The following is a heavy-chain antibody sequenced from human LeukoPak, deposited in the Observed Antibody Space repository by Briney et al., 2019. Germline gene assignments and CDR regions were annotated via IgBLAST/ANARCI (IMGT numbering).Heavy chain of an antibody. CDR3: AISAWGYSYGEEFDY. D-gene: IGHD5-18*01. CDR1: GFTFSSYG. V-gene: IGHV3-30*03. J-gene: IGHJ4*02. Sequence: GGSLRLSCAASGFTFSSYGMHWVRQAPGKGLEWGAVISYDGSNKYYADSVKGRFTISRDNSKNTLYLQMNSLRAEDTAVYYCAISAWGYSYGEEFDYWGQGTLVTVSS. CDR2: ISYDGSNK.